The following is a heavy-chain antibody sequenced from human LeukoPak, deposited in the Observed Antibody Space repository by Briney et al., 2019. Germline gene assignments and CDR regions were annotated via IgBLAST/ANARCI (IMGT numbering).Heavy chain of an antibody. J-gene: IGHJ5*02. CDR2: IYYSGST. CDR3: ARVGTYYYGSGPSGWFDP. V-gene: IGHV4-59*01. D-gene: IGHD3-10*01. Sequence: SETLSLTCTVSGGSISSYYWSWIRQPPGKGLEWIGYIYYSGSTNYNPSLKSRVTISVDTSKDQFSLKLSSVTAADTAVYYCARVGTYYYGSGPSGWFDPWGQGTWSPSPQ. CDR1: GGSISSYY.